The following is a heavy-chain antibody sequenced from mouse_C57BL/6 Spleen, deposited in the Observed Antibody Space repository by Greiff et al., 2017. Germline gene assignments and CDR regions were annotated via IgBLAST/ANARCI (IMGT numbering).Heavy chain of an antibody. CDR1: GYTFTDYE. CDR2: IDPETGGT. CDR3: TRWLRRGYYFDY. D-gene: IGHD2-2*01. J-gene: IGHJ2*01. Sequence: QVQLQQSGAELVRPGASVTLSCKASGYTFTDYEMHWVKQTPVHGLEWIGAIDPETGGTAYNQKFKGKAILTADKSSSTAYMELRSLTSEDSAVYYCTRWLRRGYYFDYWGQGTTLTVCS. V-gene: IGHV1-15*01.